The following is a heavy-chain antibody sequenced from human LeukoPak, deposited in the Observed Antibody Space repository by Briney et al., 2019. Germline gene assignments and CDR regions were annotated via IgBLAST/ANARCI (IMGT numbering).Heavy chain of an antibody. Sequence: GGSLRLSCAASGFTFSSYAMSWVRPAPGKGLEWVSAISGSGGRTYYADSVKGRFTISRDNSKNTLYLQMNSLRAEDTAVYYCAKDSTSDSYFDYWGQGTLVTVSS. D-gene: IGHD1-1*01. CDR3: AKDSTSDSYFDY. V-gene: IGHV3-23*01. J-gene: IGHJ4*02. CDR2: ISGSGGRT. CDR1: GFTFSSYA.